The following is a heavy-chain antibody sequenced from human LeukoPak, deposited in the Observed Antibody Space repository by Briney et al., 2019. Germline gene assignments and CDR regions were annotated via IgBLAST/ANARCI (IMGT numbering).Heavy chain of an antibody. CDR3: ARGGDGYNCLNY. V-gene: IGHV3-30*14. CDR2: VSYDGSNK. D-gene: IGHD5-24*01. CDR1: GFTFSSYA. J-gene: IGHJ4*02. Sequence: PGGSLRLSCAASGFTFSSYAVHWVRQAPGKGLEWVAVVSYDGSNKYYADSVKGRFTISRHNSKNTLYLQMNSLRAEDTAVYYCARGGDGYNCLNYWGQGTLVTVSS.